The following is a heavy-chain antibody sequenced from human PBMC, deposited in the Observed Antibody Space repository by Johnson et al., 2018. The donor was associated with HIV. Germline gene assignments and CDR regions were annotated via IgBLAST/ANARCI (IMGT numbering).Heavy chain of an antibody. D-gene: IGHD3-10*01. CDR3: AKALRIVGSGVKEAFDI. CDR1: GFTFSSYG. V-gene: IGHV3-30*02. Sequence: QVHLVESGGGVVQPGRSLRLSCAASGFTFSSYGMHWVRQAPGKGLEWVAFIRYDGSNKYYADSVKGRFTISRDNSKNTLYLQMNSLRAEDTAVYYCAKALRIVGSGVKEAFDIWGQGTMVTVSS. J-gene: IGHJ3*02. CDR2: IRYDGSNK.